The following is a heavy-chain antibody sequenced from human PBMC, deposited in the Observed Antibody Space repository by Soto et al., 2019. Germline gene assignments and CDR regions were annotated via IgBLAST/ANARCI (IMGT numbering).Heavy chain of an antibody. V-gene: IGHV3-21*01. D-gene: IGHD3-22*01. CDR2: ISSSSSYI. J-gene: IGHJ4*02. Sequence: GGSLRLSCAASGFTFSSYSMNWVRQAPGKGLEWVSSISSSSSYIYYADSVKGRFTISRDNAKNSLYLQMNSLRAEDTAVYYCARHTHYYDSSGYYDYWGQGTLVTVSS. CDR3: ARHTHYYDSSGYYDY. CDR1: GFTFSSYS.